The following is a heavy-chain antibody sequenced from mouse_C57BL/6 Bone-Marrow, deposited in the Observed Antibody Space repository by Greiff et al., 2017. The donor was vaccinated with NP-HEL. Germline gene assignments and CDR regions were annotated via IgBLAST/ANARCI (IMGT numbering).Heavy chain of an antibody. CDR3: ARGGTTRYYYAMDY. D-gene: IGHD1-1*01. J-gene: IGHJ4*01. Sequence: VQLQQSGAELARPGASVKLSCKASGYTFTSYGISWVKQRTGQGLGWIGEIYPRSGNTYYNEKFKGKATLTADKSSSTAYMELRSLTSEDSAVYFCARGGTTRYYYAMDYWGQGTSVTVSS. CDR2: IYPRSGNT. V-gene: IGHV1-81*01. CDR1: GYTFTSYG.